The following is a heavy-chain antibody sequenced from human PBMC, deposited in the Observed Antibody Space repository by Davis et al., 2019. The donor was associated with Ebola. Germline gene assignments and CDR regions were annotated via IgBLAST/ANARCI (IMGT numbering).Heavy chain of an antibody. CDR3: VKEGLVGGQAQYDC. J-gene: IGHJ4*02. CDR1: GFTLSDGYS. V-gene: IGHV3-23*01. Sequence: PGGSLRLSCVASGFTLSDGYSMNWVRQAPGKGLEWVSATAGGGYTYYADSVKGRFTVSRDISKNTLYLQMDNLSGEDTAIYYCVKEGLVGGQAQYDCWGQGTLVTVSS. CDR2: TAGGGYT. D-gene: IGHD3-10*01.